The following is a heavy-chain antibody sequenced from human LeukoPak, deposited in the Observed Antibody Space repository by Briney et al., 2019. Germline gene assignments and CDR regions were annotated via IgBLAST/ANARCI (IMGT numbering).Heavy chain of an antibody. J-gene: IGHJ4*02. CDR3: AGGVSESPTH. V-gene: IGHV4-59*01. D-gene: IGHD2-8*02. Sequence: SETLSLTCTVSGGSISSYYWSWIRQPPGKGLEWIGYIYYSGSTNYNPSLKSRVTISVDTSKNQFSLKLSSVTAADTAVYYCAGGVSESPTHWGQGTLVTVSS. CDR2: IYYSGST. CDR1: GGSISSYY.